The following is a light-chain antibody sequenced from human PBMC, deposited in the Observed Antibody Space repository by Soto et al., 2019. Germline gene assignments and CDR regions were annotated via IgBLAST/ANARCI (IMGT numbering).Light chain of an antibody. CDR3: SSYTSSSTYV. V-gene: IGLV2-14*01. CDR1: SSDVGGYNY. Sequence: QSVLTQPVSVSGSPGQSITISCTGTSSDVGGYNYVSWYQQHPGKAPKLMIDEVSNRPSGVSNRFSGSKSGNTASLTISGLQAEDEADYYCSSYTSSSTYVFGTGTKPTVL. CDR2: EVS. J-gene: IGLJ1*01.